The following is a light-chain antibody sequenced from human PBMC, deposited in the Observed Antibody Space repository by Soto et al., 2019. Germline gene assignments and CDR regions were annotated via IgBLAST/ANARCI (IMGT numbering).Light chain of an antibody. CDR3: QQSFRTLIT. V-gene: IGKV1-39*01. CDR1: QSISTY. CDR2: AAS. J-gene: IGKJ5*01. Sequence: DIQMTQSPSSLSASVGDSVTITCRASQSISTYLNWYQQKPGRAPRLLIYAASSLQSGVPSRFSGSGSGTEFALTISSLQPEDFPTYYCQQSFRTLITFGQGTRLEIK.